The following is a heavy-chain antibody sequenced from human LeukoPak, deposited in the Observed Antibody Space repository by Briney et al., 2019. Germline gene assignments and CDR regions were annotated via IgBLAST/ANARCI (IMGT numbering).Heavy chain of an antibody. CDR3: ARDGYYDSSGYYAQIYLGGKYYFDY. CDR1: GGTFSSYA. D-gene: IGHD3-22*01. V-gene: IGHV1-69*04. Sequence: GASVKVSCKASGGTFSSYAISWVRQAPGQGLEWMGRIIPILGIANYAQKFQGRVTITADKSTSTAYMELSSLRSEDTAVYYCARDGYYDSSGYYAQIYLGGKYYFDYWGQGTLVTVSS. CDR2: IIPILGIA. J-gene: IGHJ4*02.